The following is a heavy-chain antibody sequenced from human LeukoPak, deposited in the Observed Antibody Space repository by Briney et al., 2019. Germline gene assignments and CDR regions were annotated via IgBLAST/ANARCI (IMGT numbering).Heavy chain of an antibody. J-gene: IGHJ4*02. CDR2: TRNKANSYTT. CDR1: GFTFSDHY. Sequence: GGSLRLSCAASGFTFSDHYMDWVRQAPGKGMEWVGRTRNKANSYTTEYATSVKGRFTISRDDSKNSLYLRMNSLKTEDTAVYYCARAGDSSGWYYFDYWGQGTLVTVSS. D-gene: IGHD6-19*01. V-gene: IGHV3-72*01. CDR3: ARAGDSSGWYYFDY.